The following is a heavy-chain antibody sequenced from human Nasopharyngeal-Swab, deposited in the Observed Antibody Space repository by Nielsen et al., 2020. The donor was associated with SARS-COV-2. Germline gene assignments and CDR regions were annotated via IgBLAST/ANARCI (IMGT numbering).Heavy chain of an antibody. J-gene: IGHJ6*02. CDR1: GGSISSSNW. CDR3: ARVLAERAYYDFWSGYSDYYYGMDV. CDR2: IYHSGST. V-gene: IGHV4-4*02. D-gene: IGHD3-3*01. Sequence: SETLSLTCAVSGGSISSSNWWSWVRQPPGKGLEWIGEIYHSGSTNYNPSLKSRVTISVDKSTNQFSLKLSSVTAADTAVYYCARVLAERAYYDFWSGYSDYYYGMDVWGQGTTVTVSS.